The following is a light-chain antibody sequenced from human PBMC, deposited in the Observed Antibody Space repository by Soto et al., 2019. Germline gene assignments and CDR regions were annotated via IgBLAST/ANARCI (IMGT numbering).Light chain of an antibody. J-gene: IGKJ1*01. CDR2: ATS. V-gene: IGKV3-20*01. CDR1: QSVDSTY. CDR3: QQYSASPRT. Sequence: EIVLTQSPGTLSLSPGERATLSCRASQSVDSTYLAWYQQKPDQSPRLLIYATSTRAAGIPDRFSGSGFGTDFTLTISRLEPEDFAVYYCQQYSASPRTFGQGTKVDIK.